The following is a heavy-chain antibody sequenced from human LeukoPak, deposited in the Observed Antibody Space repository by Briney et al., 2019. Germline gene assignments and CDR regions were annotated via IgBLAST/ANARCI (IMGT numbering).Heavy chain of an antibody. CDR3: ARVRELFLRLGLQSYYYYYMDV. CDR1: GYSISSVYY. Sequence: SETLSLTCTVSGYSISSVYYWGWIRQPPGMGLEWIGSFHHSGTTYYNPSLKSRVTISVDTSKNQFSLKLSSVTAADTAVYYCARVRELFLRLGLQSYYYYYMDVWGKGTTVTVSS. D-gene: IGHD1-7*01. V-gene: IGHV4-38-2*02. J-gene: IGHJ6*03. CDR2: FHHSGTT.